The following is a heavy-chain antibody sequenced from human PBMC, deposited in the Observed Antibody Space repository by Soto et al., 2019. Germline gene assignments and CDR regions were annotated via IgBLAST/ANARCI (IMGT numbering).Heavy chain of an antibody. Sequence: GGSLRLSCAASGFTFNNHGLHWVRQAPGKGLEWVAVIWYDGSNKFYAQAVKGRFTISRDNSKNTLFLQMNSLRAEDTAVYYCARDSSSGTKYFDFWGQGTLVTV. J-gene: IGHJ4*02. CDR1: GFTFNNHG. CDR2: IWYDGSNK. V-gene: IGHV3-33*01. CDR3: ARDSSSGTKYFDF. D-gene: IGHD2-8*01.